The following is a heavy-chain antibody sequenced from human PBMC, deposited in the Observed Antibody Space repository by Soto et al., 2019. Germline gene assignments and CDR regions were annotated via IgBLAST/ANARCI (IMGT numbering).Heavy chain of an antibody. CDR3: ARDIEVGGWEEY. CDR2: ISNSGDRT. J-gene: IGHJ4*02. CDR1: RFTFRSYA. D-gene: IGHD6-19*01. Sequence: GSLRLSCAASRFTFRSYAMSWVGPAPGKGLEWVSGISNSGDRTDYADSVKGRFTISRDNSKNTLYLQVNSLRAEDTAVYYCARDIEVGGWEEYWGQGTLVTVSS. V-gene: IGHV3-23*01.